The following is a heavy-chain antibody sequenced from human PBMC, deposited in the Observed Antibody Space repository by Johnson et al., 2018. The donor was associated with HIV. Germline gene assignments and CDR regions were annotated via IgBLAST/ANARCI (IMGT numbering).Heavy chain of an antibody. CDR3: AKGSNGQSWAFDI. D-gene: IGHD6-13*01. CDR2: TSYDERDK. Sequence: QVQLVESGGGVVQPGRSLRLSCAASGFTFSSYGMHWVRQAPGKGLEWVALTSYDERDKFYADSVKGRFIISRDNPRNTLYLQMNGLRAEDTAVSYCAKGSNGQSWAFDIWGQGTVVTVSS. V-gene: IGHV3-30*19. J-gene: IGHJ3*02. CDR1: GFTFSSYG.